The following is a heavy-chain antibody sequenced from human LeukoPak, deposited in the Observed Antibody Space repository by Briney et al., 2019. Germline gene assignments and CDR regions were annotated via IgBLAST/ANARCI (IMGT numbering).Heavy chain of an antibody. CDR2: LYYSGST. CDR1: GGSISSYY. J-gene: IGHJ4*02. V-gene: IGHV4-59*01. D-gene: IGHD6-13*01. CDR3: ARGVAAAGTAFDY. Sequence: SETLSLTCTVSGGSISSYYWSWIRQPPGKGLEWIGYLYYSGSTNYNPSLKSRVTISVDTSKNQFSLKLSSVTAADTAVYYCARGVAAAGTAFDYWGQGTLVTVSS.